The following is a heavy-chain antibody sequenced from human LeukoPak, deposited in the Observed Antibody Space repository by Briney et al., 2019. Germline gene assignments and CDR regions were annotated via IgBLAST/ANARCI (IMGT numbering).Heavy chain of an antibody. J-gene: IGHJ4*02. D-gene: IGHD5-18*01. CDR1: GFTFSSYW. CDR3: ARRGGEYSYGH. V-gene: IGHV5-51*01. CDR2: IYPGDSDT. Sequence: NPGGSLRLSCAASGFTFSSYWIGWVRQMPGKGLEWMGIIYPGDSDTRYSPSFQGQVTTSADKSISTAYLQWSSLKASDTAMYYCARRGGEYSYGHWGQGTLVTVSS.